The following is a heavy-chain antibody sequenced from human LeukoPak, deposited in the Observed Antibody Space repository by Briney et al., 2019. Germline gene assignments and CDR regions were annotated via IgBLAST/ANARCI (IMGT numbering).Heavy chain of an antibody. CDR2: IYTSGST. CDR3: ARGFGYSKLYFDY. Sequence: PSQTLSLTCTVSGGSISSGSYYWSWIRQPAGKGLEWIGRIYTSGSTNYNPSPKSRVTISVDTSKNQFSLKLSSVTAADTAVYYCARGFGYSKLYFDYWGQGTLVTVSS. J-gene: IGHJ4*02. V-gene: IGHV4-61*02. D-gene: IGHD3-22*01. CDR1: GGSISSGSYY.